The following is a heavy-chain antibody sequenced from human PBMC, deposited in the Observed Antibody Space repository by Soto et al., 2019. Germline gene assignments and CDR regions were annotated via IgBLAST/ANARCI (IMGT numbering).Heavy chain of an antibody. D-gene: IGHD6-6*01. V-gene: IGHV3-74*01. J-gene: IGHJ6*03. CDR2: INSDGSST. CDR3: ARVSSSSSRTRPYYYYMGV. CDR1: GFTFSSYW. Sequence: GGSLRLSCAASGFTFSSYWMHWARQAPGKGLVWVSRINSDGSSTSYADSVKGRFTISRDNAKNTLYLQMNSLRAEDTAVYYCARVSSSSSRTRPYYYYMGVWGKGTTVTVSS.